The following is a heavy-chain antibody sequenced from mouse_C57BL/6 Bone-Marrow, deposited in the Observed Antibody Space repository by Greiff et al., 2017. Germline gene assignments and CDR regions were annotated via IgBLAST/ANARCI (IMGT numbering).Heavy chain of an antibody. CDR1: GFNIKDYY. D-gene: IGHD1-1*01. Sequence: VQLKESGAELVKPGASVKLSCTASGFNIKDYYMHWVKQRTEQGLEWIGRIDPADGDTKYAPKFQGKATITADTSSNTAYLQLSSLTSEDTAVDYCARSGGLLRGFDYWGQGTTLTVSS. V-gene: IGHV14-2*01. J-gene: IGHJ2*01. CDR3: ARSGGLLRGFDY. CDR2: IDPADGDT.